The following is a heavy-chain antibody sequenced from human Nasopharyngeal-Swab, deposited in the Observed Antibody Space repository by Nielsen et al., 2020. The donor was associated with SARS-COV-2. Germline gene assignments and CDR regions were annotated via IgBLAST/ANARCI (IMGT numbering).Heavy chain of an antibody. D-gene: IGHD3-10*01. CDR2: INSDGSST. V-gene: IGHV3-74*01. Sequence: GKSLKISCAASGFTFSSYWMHWVRQAPGKGLVWVSRINSDGSSTSYADSVKGRFTISRDNAKNTLYLQMNSLRAEDTAVYYCARGGLLVGAYYYYYMDVWGKGTTVTVSS. CDR1: GFTFSSYW. CDR3: ARGGLLVGAYYYYYMDV. J-gene: IGHJ6*03.